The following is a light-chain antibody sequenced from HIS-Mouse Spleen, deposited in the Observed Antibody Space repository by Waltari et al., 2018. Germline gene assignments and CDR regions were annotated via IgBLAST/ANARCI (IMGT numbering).Light chain of an antibody. CDR3: LLSYSGARHVV. CDR1: TGAVTSGHY. Sequence: QAVVTQEPSLTVSPGGTVTLTCGSSTGAVTSGHYPYGFQQKPGQAPRTLIYDTSNKHSWTPARFSGSLLGGKAALTLSGAQPEDEAEYYCLLSYSGARHVVFGGGTKLTVL. CDR2: DTS. J-gene: IGLJ2*01. V-gene: IGLV7-46*01.